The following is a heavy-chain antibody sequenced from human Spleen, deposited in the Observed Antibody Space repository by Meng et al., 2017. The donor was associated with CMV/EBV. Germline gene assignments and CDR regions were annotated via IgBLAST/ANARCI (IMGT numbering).Heavy chain of an antibody. V-gene: IGHV3-23*03. D-gene: IGHD1-26*01. Sequence: GESLKISCAASGFTFSSYAMSWVRQAPGKGLEWVSVIYSGGSSTYYADSVKGRFTISRDNSKNTLYLQVNSLRSDDTAVYYCARAIRSGDVFDIWGQGTMVTVSS. J-gene: IGHJ3*02. CDR3: ARAIRSGDVFDI. CDR2: IYSGGSST. CDR1: GFTFSSYA.